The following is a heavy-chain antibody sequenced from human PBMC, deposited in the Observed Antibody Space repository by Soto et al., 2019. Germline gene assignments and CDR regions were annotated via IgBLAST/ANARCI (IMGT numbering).Heavy chain of an antibody. CDR1: DGAISTYY. V-gene: IGHV4-59*01. J-gene: IGHJ4*02. Sequence: QVQLQESGPGLVKPSETLSLTCTVSDGAISTYYWSWIRQPPGKGLEWIGYIHYSGYTSYNPSLQSRVTISVDTSKNQFAVRLHSVTAAVTAVYYCAREYSSFEYWGQGALVTVS. CDR2: IHYSGYT. CDR3: AREYSSFEY. D-gene: IGHD4-4*01.